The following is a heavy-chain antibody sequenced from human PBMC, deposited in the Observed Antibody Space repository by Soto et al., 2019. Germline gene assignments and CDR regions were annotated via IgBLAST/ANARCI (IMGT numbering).Heavy chain of an antibody. V-gene: IGHV5-51*01. J-gene: IGHJ4*02. CDR1: GYSFTDYW. CDR2: IYPGDSDA. CDR3: ARQADYNILTGYFYCFDY. D-gene: IGHD3-9*01. Sequence: GESLKISCKSSGYSFTDYWIGWVRQMPGKGLEWMGIIYPGDSDARYSPSFQGQVTISVDTSINTAFLRWNSLTASDTAMYYCARQADYNILTGYFYCFDYWGQGSLVTVSS.